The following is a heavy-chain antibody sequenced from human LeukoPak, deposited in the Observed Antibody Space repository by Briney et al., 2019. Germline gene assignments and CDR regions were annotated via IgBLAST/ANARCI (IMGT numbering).Heavy chain of an antibody. CDR1: GGSISSSSYY. V-gene: IGHV4-39*01. Sequence: PSETLSLICTVSGGSISSSSYYWGWIRQPPGKGLEWIGSIYYSGSTYYNPSLKSRVTISVDTSKNQFSLKLSSVTAADTAVYYCARQRRPPLGYCSSTSCYYFDYWGQGTLVTVSS. CDR3: ARQRRPPLGYCSSTSCYYFDY. CDR2: IYYSGST. J-gene: IGHJ4*02. D-gene: IGHD2-2*01.